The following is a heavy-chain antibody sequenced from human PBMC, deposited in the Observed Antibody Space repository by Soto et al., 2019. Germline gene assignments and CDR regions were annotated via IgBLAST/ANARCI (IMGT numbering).Heavy chain of an antibody. Sequence: SETLSRTGTVSCGSISSGDYYWSWIRQPPGKGLEWIGYIYYSVITYYNPSLKSRVTISVDTSKNQFSLKLSSVTAADTAVYYCARHLLLTGYESYWYFDLWGRGTLVTVSS. V-gene: IGHV4-30-4*01. CDR3: ARHLLLTGYESYWYFDL. CDR2: IYYSVIT. D-gene: IGHD3-9*01. J-gene: IGHJ2*01. CDR1: CGSISSGDYY.